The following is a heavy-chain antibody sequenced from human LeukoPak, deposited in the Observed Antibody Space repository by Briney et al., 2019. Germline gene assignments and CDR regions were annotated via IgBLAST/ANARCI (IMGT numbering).Heavy chain of an antibody. J-gene: IGHJ4*02. Sequence: PGGSLRLSCAASGFTFGSNEMTWVRQTPGQGLEWVSSISRSGSDIYYADSVKGRFTISRDNAKNSLYLQMNSLRAEDTAVYFCGNQCSGGTCPELWGQGTLVTVSS. V-gene: IGHV3-48*03. CDR1: GFTFGSNE. CDR2: ISRSGSDI. D-gene: IGHD2-15*01. CDR3: GNQCSGGTCPEL.